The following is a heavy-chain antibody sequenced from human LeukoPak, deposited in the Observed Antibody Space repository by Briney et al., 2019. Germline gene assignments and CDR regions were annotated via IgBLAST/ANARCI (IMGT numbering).Heavy chain of an antibody. J-gene: IGHJ4*02. CDR2: ISSSSSYI. CDR1: GFTFTSYW. D-gene: IGHD6-13*01. Sequence: GGSLRLSCVASGFTFTSYWMSWVRQAPGKGLEWVSSISSSSSYIYYADSVKGRFTISRDNAKYSLYLQMNSLRAEDTAVYYCARVGIAAAGFDYWGQGTLVTVSS. V-gene: IGHV3-21*01. CDR3: ARVGIAAAGFDY.